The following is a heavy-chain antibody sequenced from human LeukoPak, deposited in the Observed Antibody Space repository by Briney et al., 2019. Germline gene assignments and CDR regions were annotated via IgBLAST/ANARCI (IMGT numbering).Heavy chain of an antibody. Sequence: GGSLRLSCAASGFTFSDYYMSWIRQAPGKGLEWVSNISSSSSYTNCADSVKGRFTISRDNAKNSLYLQMNSLRAEDTAVYYCARDAVSLAAAGTSDYWGQGTLVTVSS. J-gene: IGHJ4*02. V-gene: IGHV3-11*05. CDR3: ARDAVSLAAAGTSDY. CDR2: ISSSSSYT. CDR1: GFTFSDYY. D-gene: IGHD6-13*01.